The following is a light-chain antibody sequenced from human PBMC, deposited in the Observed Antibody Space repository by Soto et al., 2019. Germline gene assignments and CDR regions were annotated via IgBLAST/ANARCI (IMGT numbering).Light chain of an antibody. J-gene: IGKJ2*01. CDR2: GAS. Sequence: IVLTQSPGTLSLSPGERATLSCRASQSVSATYLAWYQQKPGQAPRLLIYGASNRATGIPDRFTGSGSGTDFTLPISRLEPEDFAVYCCQQYVSSPMYTFGQGTKLEIK. V-gene: IGKV3-20*01. CDR3: QQYVSSPMYT. CDR1: QSVSATY.